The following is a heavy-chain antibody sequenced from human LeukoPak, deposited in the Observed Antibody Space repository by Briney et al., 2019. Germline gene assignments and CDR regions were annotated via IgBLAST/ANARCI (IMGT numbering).Heavy chain of an antibody. Sequence: SETLSLTYTVSGGSISSSSYYWGWIRQPPGKGLEWIGSIYYSGSTYYNPSLKSRVTISVDTSKNQFSLKLSSVTAADTAVYYCVRDGGVSGYDLLDYWGQGTLVTVSS. D-gene: IGHD5-12*01. V-gene: IGHV4-39*07. J-gene: IGHJ4*02. CDR1: GGSISSSSYY. CDR3: VRDGGVSGYDLLDY. CDR2: IYYSGST.